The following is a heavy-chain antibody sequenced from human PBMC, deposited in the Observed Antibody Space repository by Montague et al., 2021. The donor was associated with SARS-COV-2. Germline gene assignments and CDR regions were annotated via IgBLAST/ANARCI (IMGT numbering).Heavy chain of an antibody. CDR1: GFTFSSYW. Sequence: SLRLSCAASGFTFSSYWMSWVRQAPGKGLERVASIKEDGSEKDYVGSLKGRFTISRDNAKNSLHLQMNSLRADDTAVYYCARDFAHYTGYVAGYFDYWGQGTLVTVSS. CDR3: ARDFAHYTGYVAGYFDY. CDR2: IKEDGSEK. V-gene: IGHV3-7*05. D-gene: IGHD5-12*01. J-gene: IGHJ4*02.